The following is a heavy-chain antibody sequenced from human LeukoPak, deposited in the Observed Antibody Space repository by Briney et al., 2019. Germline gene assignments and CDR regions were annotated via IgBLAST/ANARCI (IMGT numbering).Heavy chain of an antibody. V-gene: IGHV1-8*01. Sequence: ASVKVSCKASGYTFTSYDINWVRQATGQGLEWMGWMNPNSGNAGYAQKFQGRVTMTRNTSISTAYMELRSLRSDDTAVYYCARGGLRFLEWFPYSGGLYYGMDVWGQGTTVTVSS. CDR2: MNPNSGNA. CDR1: GYTFTSYD. D-gene: IGHD3-3*01. J-gene: IGHJ6*02. CDR3: ARGGLRFLEWFPYSGGLYYGMDV.